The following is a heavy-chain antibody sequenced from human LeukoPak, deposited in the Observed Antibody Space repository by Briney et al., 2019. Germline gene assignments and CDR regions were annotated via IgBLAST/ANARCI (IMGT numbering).Heavy chain of an antibody. CDR2: MNPNSGNT. J-gene: IGHJ6*02. CDR3: ARGPVTIFGVVTALQYYYYGMDV. V-gene: IGHV1-8*01. D-gene: IGHD3-3*01. Sequence: ASVKVSCKASGYTFTSYDINWVRQATGQGLEWMGWMNPNSGNTGYAQKFQGRVTMTRNTSISTAYMELSRLRSDDTAVYYCARGPVTIFGVVTALQYYYYGMDVWGQGTTVTVSS. CDR1: GYTFTSYD.